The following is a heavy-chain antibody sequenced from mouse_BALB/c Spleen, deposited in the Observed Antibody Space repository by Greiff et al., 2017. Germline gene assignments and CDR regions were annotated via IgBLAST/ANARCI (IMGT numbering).Heavy chain of an antibody. Sequence: DVHLVESGGGLVKPGGSLKLSCAASGFAFSSYDMSWVRQTPEKRLEWVAYISSGGGSTYYPDTVKGRFTISRDNAKNTLYLQMSSLKSEDTAMYYCARHEGNYYFDYWGQGTTLTVSS. CDR1: GFAFSSYD. D-gene: IGHD2-1*01. CDR3: ARHEGNYYFDY. V-gene: IGHV5-12-1*01. J-gene: IGHJ2*01. CDR2: ISSGGGST.